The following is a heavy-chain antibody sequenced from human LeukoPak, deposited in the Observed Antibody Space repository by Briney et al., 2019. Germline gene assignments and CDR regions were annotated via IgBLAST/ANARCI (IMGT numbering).Heavy chain of an antibody. Sequence: GASVKVSCKASGYTFTSYDINWVRQATGQGLEWMGWMNPNSGNTGYAQKFQGRVTMTRNTSISTAYMELSSLRSEDTAVYYCARGIRYYYYYYYMDVWGKGTTVTVSS. D-gene: IGHD3-10*01. CDR3: ARGIRYYYYYYYMDV. V-gene: IGHV1-8*01. J-gene: IGHJ6*03. CDR1: GYTFTSYD. CDR2: MNPNSGNT.